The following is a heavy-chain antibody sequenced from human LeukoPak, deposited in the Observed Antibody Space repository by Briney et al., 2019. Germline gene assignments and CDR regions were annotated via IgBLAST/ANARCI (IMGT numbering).Heavy chain of an antibody. Sequence: ASVKVSCKASGYTFTSYYMHWVRQAPGQWLEWMGIINPSGGSTSYGQKFQGRVTMTRDTSTSTVYMELSSLRSEDTAVYYCGRGRGNGRPENYFDYWGQGTLVTVSA. J-gene: IGHJ4*02. CDR2: INPSGGST. D-gene: IGHD2-8*01. CDR3: GRGRGNGRPENYFDY. CDR1: GYTFTSYY. V-gene: IGHV1-46*01.